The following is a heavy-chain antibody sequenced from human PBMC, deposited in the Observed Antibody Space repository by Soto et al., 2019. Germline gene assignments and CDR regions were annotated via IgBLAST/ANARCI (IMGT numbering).Heavy chain of an antibody. V-gene: IGHV3-30-3*01. CDR2: ISYDGGNK. D-gene: IGHD3-16*01. J-gene: IGHJ6*02. CDR3: VRDHGITKYSSDYGMDV. CDR1: GFTFGSYA. Sequence: GGPRRLSCGASGFTFGSYAIHWLRQAPGKGLEWVAVISYDGGNKYYADSVKGRFTISKDNSRNTRYLQMKIRRAGDTAGYSCVRDHGITKYSSDYGMDVWGQGTTVTVSS.